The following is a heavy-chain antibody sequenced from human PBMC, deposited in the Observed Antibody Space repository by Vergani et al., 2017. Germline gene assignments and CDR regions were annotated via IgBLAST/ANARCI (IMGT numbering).Heavy chain of an antibody. CDR3: ARGSHTVRYFDWLWINNLFDP. CDR1: GGTFSSYA. D-gene: IGHD3-9*01. Sequence: QVQLVQSGAEVKKPGSSVKVSCKASGGTFSSYAISWVRQAPGQGLEWMGGIIPIFGTANYAQKFQGRVTSTAEGSTSTAYMELSSLRSEDTAVYYCARGSHTVRYFDWLWINNLFDPWGQGTLVTVSS. J-gene: IGHJ5*02. V-gene: IGHV1-69*01. CDR2: IIPIFGTA.